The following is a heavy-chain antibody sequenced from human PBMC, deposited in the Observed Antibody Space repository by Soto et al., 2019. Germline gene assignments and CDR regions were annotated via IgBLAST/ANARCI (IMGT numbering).Heavy chain of an antibody. D-gene: IGHD6-19*01. CDR1: GDSVSSNSVG. CDR3: ARYRATAVAFDI. V-gene: IGHV6-1*01. J-gene: IGHJ3*02. Sequence: QTLSLTCALSGDSVSSNSVGWDWIRQSPSRGLEWLGRTYYRSRWYDDYAESVKSRITINADTSKNQFSLQLRSVTPEDTAVYYCARYRATAVAFDIWGQGTMVTVSS. CDR2: TYYRSRWYD.